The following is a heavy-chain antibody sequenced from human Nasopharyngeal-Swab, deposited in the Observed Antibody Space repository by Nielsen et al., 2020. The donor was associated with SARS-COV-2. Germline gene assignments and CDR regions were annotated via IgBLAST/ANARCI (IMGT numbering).Heavy chain of an antibody. CDR1: RFTFSDYW. CDR3: ARHGADCSRTSCYRRHGFDI. J-gene: IGHJ3*02. D-gene: IGHD2-2*02. CDR2: IKQDGSEI. Sequence: GGSLRLSCAASRFTFSDYWMSWVRQAPGKGLEWVANIKQDGSEIYYADSVKGRFTISRDNARNSLYLQMRSLRAEDTAVYHCARHGADCSRTSCYRRHGFDIWGQGTMATVSS. V-gene: IGHV3-7*01.